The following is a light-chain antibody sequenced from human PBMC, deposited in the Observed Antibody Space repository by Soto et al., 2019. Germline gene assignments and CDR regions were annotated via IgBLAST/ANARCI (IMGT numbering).Light chain of an antibody. J-gene: IGKJ4*01. V-gene: IGKV3-11*01. CDR2: DAP. Sequence: EIVLTQSPATLSLSPGERATLCCRASQSVSSYLAWYQQKPGQAPRLLIYDAPNRATGTPARSSGSGSGTAFTLTISSPEPDDFAVYYCQQRSDWPSTFGGGTKVQIK. CDR1: QSVSSY. CDR3: QQRSDWPST.